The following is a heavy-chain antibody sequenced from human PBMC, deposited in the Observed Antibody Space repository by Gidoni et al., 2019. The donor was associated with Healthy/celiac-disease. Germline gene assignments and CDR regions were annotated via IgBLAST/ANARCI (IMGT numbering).Heavy chain of an antibody. CDR3: ARASLNYYGSGSHPPHYNYYGMDV. CDR1: GFTFSSHR. V-gene: IGHV3-21*01. CDR2: ISSSSSYI. D-gene: IGHD3-10*01. J-gene: IGHJ6*02. Sequence: EVQLVESGGGLVKPGGSLRPSCSASGFTFSSHRMTLVRPAPGKGLGWVSSISSSSSYIYYADSVKGRFTISRDNAKNSLYLQMNSLRAEDTAVYYCARASLNYYGSGSHPPHYNYYGMDVWGQGTTVTVSS.